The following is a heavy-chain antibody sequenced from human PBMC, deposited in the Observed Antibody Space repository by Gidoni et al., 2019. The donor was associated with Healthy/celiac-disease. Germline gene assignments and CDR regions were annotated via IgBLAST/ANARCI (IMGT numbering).Heavy chain of an antibody. CDR2: ISSSSSYI. Sequence: EVQLVESGGGLVKPVGSLRLSCAASGFTFSSYSMNWVRQAPGKGLEWVSAISSSSSYIYYADSVKGRFTISRDNAKNSLYLQMNSLRAEDTAVYYCARADSSGWYYYGMDVWGQGTTVTVSS. J-gene: IGHJ6*02. D-gene: IGHD3-22*01. CDR3: ARADSSGWYYYGMDV. V-gene: IGHV3-21*01. CDR1: GFTFSSYS.